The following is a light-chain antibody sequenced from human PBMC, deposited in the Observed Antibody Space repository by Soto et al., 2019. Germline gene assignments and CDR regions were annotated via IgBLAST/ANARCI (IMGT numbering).Light chain of an antibody. CDR1: SDDVGSYNL. J-gene: IGLJ3*02. Sequence: QSVLTQPASVSGSPGQSITVSCTGTSDDVGSYNLVSWYQHHPGKAPKIKIYEGIKRPSGVSSRFSGSTSGNTASLTISGLQAEYEADYYGCSYASSTTWVFGGGTKLTVL. CDR3: CSYASSTTWV. CDR2: EGI. V-gene: IGLV2-23*01.